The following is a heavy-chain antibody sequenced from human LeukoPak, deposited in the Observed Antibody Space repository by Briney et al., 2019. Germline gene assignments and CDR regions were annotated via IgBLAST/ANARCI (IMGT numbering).Heavy chain of an antibody. V-gene: IGHV1-18*04. CDR1: GYTFTSYG. D-gene: IGHD3-9*01. CDR2: ISAYNGNT. CDR3: ANYDILTGYLN. J-gene: IGHJ4*02. Sequence: PAASVKVSCKASGYTFTSYGISWVRQAPGQGLEGMGWISAYNGNTNYAQKLQGRVTMTTDTSTSTAYMELRSLRSDDTAVYYCANYDILTGYLNWGQGTLVTVSS.